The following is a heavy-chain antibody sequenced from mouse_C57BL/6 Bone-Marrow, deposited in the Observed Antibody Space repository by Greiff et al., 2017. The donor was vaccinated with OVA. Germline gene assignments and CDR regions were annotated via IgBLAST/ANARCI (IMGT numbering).Heavy chain of an antibody. J-gene: IGHJ4*01. CDR2: ISSGGSYT. V-gene: IGHV5-6*02. Sequence: EVKVVESGGDLVKPGGSLKLSCAASGFTFSSYGMSWVRQTPDKRLEWVATISSGGSYTYYQDSVKGRFTISIDNAKNTLYPQMSSLKSDDTAMYYCARRRMDYWGQGTSVTVSS. CDR3: ARRRMDY. CDR1: GFTFSSYG.